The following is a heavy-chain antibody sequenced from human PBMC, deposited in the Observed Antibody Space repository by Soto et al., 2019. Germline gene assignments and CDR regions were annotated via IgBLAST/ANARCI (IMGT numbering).Heavy chain of an antibody. CDR3: ARDRTYYGSGAVGMDV. Sequence: GGSLRLSCAASGFTFRSYGMSWVRQTPGKGLEWLAIIQYDGSKEYYADSVKGRFSISRDNSKNTLDLQMNSLRAEDSAVYYCARDRTYYGSGAVGMDVWGKGTTVTVSS. D-gene: IGHD3-10*01. J-gene: IGHJ6*04. V-gene: IGHV3-33*07. CDR2: IQYDGSKE. CDR1: GFTFRSYG.